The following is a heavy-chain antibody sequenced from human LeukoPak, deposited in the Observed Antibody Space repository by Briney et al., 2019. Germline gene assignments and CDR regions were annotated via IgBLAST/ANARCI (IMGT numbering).Heavy chain of an antibody. D-gene: IGHD6-13*01. CDR2: IYYSGST. J-gene: IGHJ3*02. CDR1: GGSISSSSYY. V-gene: IGHV4-39*01. CDR3: ARRRAAAGTEAFDI. Sequence: SETLSLTCTVSGGSISSSSYYWGWIRQPPGKGLEWIGSIYYSGSTYYNPSLKSRVTISVDTSKNQFSLKLSSVTAADTAVYDCARRRAAAGTEAFDIWGQGTMVTVSS.